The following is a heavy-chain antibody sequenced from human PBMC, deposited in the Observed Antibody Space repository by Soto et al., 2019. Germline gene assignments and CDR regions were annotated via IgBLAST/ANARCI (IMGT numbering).Heavy chain of an antibody. CDR2: LYWDDTR. J-gene: IGHJ6*04. V-gene: IGHV2-5*02. D-gene: IGHD2-2*02. Sequence: QITLKESSPPLVNPTQTLTLTCSFSGFSLYTGGVGVGWIRQPPGKALEWLALLYWDDTRRYNPSLKNTLTIAKDTSENQGVLTVTDMGPVDTGTYFCAHYTTDTYFDVWGKGAPVPVSS. CDR1: GFSLYTGGVG. CDR3: AHYTTDTYFDV.